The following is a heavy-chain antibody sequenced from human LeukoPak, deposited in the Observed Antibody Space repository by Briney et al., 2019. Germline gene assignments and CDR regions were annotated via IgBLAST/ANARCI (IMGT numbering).Heavy chain of an antibody. D-gene: IGHD3-10*01. CDR1: GYTFTSYY. Sequence: ASVKVSCKASGYTFTSYYMHWVRQAPGQGLEWMGIINPSGGSTSYAQKFQGRVTMTRDMSTSTVYMELSSLRSEDTAVYYCARGGGTGRSITMIRGVRGVYYMDVWGKGTTVTVSS. J-gene: IGHJ6*03. CDR3: ARGGGTGRSITMIRGVRGVYYMDV. V-gene: IGHV1-46*01. CDR2: INPSGGST.